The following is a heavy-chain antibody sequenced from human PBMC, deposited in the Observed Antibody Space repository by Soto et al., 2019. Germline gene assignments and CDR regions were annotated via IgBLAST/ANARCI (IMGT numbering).Heavy chain of an antibody. V-gene: IGHV1-18*01. CDR2: ISAYNGNT. J-gene: IGHJ6*02. D-gene: IGHD6-13*01. Sequence: VQLVQSVAAVKKPGASVKVSCKASGYTFTSYVISWVRQAPGQGLEWMGWISAYNGNTNYAQKLQGRVTMTPDTSTSTAYMELRRRRSHDTAWYYCAIYREQLVLYGMDVWGQGTTVTVSS. CDR3: AIYREQLVLYGMDV. CDR1: GYTFTSYV.